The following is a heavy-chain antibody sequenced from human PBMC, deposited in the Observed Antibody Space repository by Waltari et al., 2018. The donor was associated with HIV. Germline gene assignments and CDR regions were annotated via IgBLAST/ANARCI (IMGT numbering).Heavy chain of an antibody. D-gene: IGHD4-17*01. J-gene: IGHJ4*02. Sequence: DVQLAESGGVVVQPGGSLRLSCTASGFNFGDYAMHWVRQAPGKGLEWVSLISWNGVSSDYAGSVKGRFTIARDNSKKSLYLEMTSLRLEDTALYYCAKDLNRLTVAGAAVDYWAREPWSTSPQ. V-gene: IGHV3-43D*03. CDR2: ISWNGVSS. CDR3: AKDLNRLTVAGAAVDY. CDR1: GFNFGDYA.